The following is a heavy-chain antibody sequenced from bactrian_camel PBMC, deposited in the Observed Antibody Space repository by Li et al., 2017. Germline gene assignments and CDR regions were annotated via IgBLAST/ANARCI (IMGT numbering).Heavy chain of an antibody. J-gene: IGHJ4*01. CDR2: IATGSGNT. V-gene: IGHV3S1*01. CDR1: GYTYNRNC. Sequence: HVQPVESGGGSVQAGGSLRLSCAASGYTYNRNCMAWFRQAPGKEREGVARIATGSGNTYYADSVKGRFTISQDNAKNTVYLQMSSLTPEDTGIYYCAADELNHGLAWRGYTYWSQGTQVTVS. CDR3: AADELNHGLAWRGYTY. D-gene: IGHD1*01.